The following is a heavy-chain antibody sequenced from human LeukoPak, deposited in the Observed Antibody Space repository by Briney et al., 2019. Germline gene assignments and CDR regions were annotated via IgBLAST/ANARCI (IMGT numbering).Heavy chain of an antibody. J-gene: IGHJ3*02. CDR2: LYSGGST. D-gene: IGHD3-10*01. V-gene: IGHV3-66*01. CDR3: ARDAERIRATDGFDI. CDR1: GFTVSTNY. Sequence: GGSLRLSCAASGFTVSTNYMSWVRQAPGKGLEWVSILYSGGSTYSADSVKGRFTISRDSSKNTVYLQMNSLRAEDTAVYYCARDAERIRATDGFDIWGQGTMVTVSS.